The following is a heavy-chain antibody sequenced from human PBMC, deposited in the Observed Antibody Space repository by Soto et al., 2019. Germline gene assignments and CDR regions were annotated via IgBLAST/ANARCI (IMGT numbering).Heavy chain of an antibody. J-gene: IGHJ4*02. CDR1: GFTFSSYA. V-gene: IGHV3-23*01. D-gene: IGHD3-22*01. CDR3: AKVFYYYDSSGYYYFDY. CDR2: ISGSGSTI. Sequence: LRLSCAASGFTFSSYAVSWVRQAPWKGPEWISSISGSGSTIYYADSVKGRFTISRDNSKNTLYLQMSSLRAEDTAVYYCAKVFYYYDSSGYYYFDYWGQGTLVTVS.